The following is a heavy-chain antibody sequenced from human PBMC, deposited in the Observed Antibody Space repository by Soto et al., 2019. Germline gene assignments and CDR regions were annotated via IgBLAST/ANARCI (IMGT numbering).Heavy chain of an antibody. Sequence: QVQLVESGGGVVQPGRSLRLSCAASGFTFSSYARHWVRQAPGNGLEWVAVISYDGSNKYYADSEKGRFTISRDNSKNTLYLQINSLIAEVTAVYYCARDTYYYDSSGYLAYWGQGTLVTVSS. CDR3: ARDTYYYDSSGYLAY. V-gene: IGHV3-30-3*01. D-gene: IGHD3-22*01. J-gene: IGHJ4*02. CDR2: ISYDGSNK. CDR1: GFTFSSYA.